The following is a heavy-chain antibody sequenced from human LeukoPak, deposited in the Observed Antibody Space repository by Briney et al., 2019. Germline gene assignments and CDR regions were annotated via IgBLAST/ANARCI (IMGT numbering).Heavy chain of an antibody. CDR3: ARGGIVPGATADAFEI. D-gene: IGHD2-2*01. CDR2: INPNSGGT. CDR1: GGTFTSYA. V-gene: IGHV1-2*02. J-gene: IGHJ3*02. Sequence: ASVKVSCKTSGGTFTSYAITWVRQAPGQGLEWMGWINPNSGGTNYAKKFQGRVTMTRDTSISIVYMELSRLKSDDTALYYCARGGIVPGATADAFEIWGQGTTVTVSS.